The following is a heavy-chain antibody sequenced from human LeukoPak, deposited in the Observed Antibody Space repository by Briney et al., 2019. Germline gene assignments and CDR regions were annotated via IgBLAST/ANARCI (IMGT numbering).Heavy chain of an antibody. V-gene: IGHV3-53*01. J-gene: IGHJ4*02. CDR3: ARDAEYTAMAKPDY. CDR2: IYSGGST. Sequence: PGGSLRLSCAASGFTVSSNYMSWVRQAPGKGLEWVSVIYSGGSTYYADSVKGRFTISRDNSKNTLYLQMNSLRAEDTAVYYCARDAEYTAMAKPDYWGQGTLVTVSS. D-gene: IGHD5-18*01. CDR1: GFTVSSNY.